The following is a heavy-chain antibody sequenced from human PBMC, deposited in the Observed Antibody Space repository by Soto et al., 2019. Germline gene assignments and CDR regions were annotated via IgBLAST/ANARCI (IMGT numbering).Heavy chain of an antibody. CDR1: GFSLTKSGMC. D-gene: IGHD3-22*01. CDR3: ARSTYYYDSSGYSQLQIDY. V-gene: IGHV2-70*11. CDR2: IDWDDDK. J-gene: IGHJ4*02. Sequence: GSGPTLVNPTQTLTLTCTFSGFSLTKSGMCVSWIRQPPGKALEWLARIDWDDDKYYSTSLKTRLTISKDTSKNQVVLTMTNMDPVDTATYYCARSTYYYDSSGYSQLQIDYWGQGTLVTVSS.